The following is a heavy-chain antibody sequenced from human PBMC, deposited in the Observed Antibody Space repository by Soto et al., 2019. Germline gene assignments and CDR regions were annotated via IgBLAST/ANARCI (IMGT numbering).Heavy chain of an antibody. CDR3: AQVDIAVAPWGMDV. J-gene: IGHJ6*02. Sequence: PXGSLRLSCAASGFTFDDYPMHWVRQAPGKGLEWVSLISWDGGSTYYADSVKGRFTISRDNSKNSLYLQMNSLRTEDTALYCCAQVDIAVAPWGMDVWGQGTTVTVSS. V-gene: IGHV3-43*01. CDR2: ISWDGGST. CDR1: GFTFDDYP. D-gene: IGHD6-19*01.